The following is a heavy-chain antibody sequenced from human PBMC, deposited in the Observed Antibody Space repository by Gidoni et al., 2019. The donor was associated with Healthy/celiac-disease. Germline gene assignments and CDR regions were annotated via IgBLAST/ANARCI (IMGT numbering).Heavy chain of an antibody. Sequence: VQLVESGGGLVKPGGSLRLSCAASGFTFSSYSMNWVRQAPGKGLEWVSSIRSSSSYIYYADSVKGRLTISRDNAKNSLYLQMNSRRAEDTAVYYCASGGPYCSSTSCYTPDYWGQGTLVTVSS. J-gene: IGHJ4*02. CDR3: ASGGPYCSSTSCYTPDY. D-gene: IGHD2-2*02. V-gene: IGHV3-21*01. CDR1: GFTFSSYS. CDR2: IRSSSSYI.